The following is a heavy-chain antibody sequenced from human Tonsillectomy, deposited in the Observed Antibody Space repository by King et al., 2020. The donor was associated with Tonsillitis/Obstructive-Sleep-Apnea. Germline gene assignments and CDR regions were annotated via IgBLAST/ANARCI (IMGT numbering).Heavy chain of an antibody. D-gene: IGHD2-2*01. Sequence: VTLKESGPTLVKPTQTLTLTCTFSGFSLTTSGVGVVGIRQPPGKALEWIARIYWYGVKRYRPSLKSRPTITKENLKNQVVLTMTNMDPVDTATYYCAHSQVEDIVLIPPANNWFDPWGQGTLVTVSS. CDR1: GFSLTTSGVG. V-gene: IGHV2-5*09. J-gene: IGHJ5*02. CDR2: IYWYGVK. CDR3: AHSQVEDIVLIPPANNWFDP.